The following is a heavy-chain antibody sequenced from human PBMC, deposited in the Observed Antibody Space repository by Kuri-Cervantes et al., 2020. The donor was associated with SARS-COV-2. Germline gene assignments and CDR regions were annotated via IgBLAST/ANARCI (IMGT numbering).Heavy chain of an antibody. J-gene: IGHJ3*02. D-gene: IGHD3-16*01. V-gene: IGHV1-2*04. CDR1: GGIFSSYA. CDR2: INPNSGGT. CDR3: AREGGAEGAFDI. Sequence: ASVKVSCKASGGIFSSYAISWVRQAPGQGLEWMGWINPNSGGTNYAQKVQGWVTMTRDTSISTAYMELSRLRSDDTAVYYCAREGGAEGAFDIWGQGTMVTVSS.